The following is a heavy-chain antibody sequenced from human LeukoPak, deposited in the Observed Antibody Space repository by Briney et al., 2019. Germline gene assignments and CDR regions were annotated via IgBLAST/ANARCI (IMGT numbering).Heavy chain of an antibody. CDR3: ARTYDSSGPDAFDI. V-gene: IGHV4-30-4*07. J-gene: IGHJ3*02. Sequence: SETLSLTCAVSGGSISSGGYSWSWIRQPPGKGLEWIGYIYYSGSTYYNPSLKSRVTISVDTSKNQFSLKLSSVTAADTAVYYCARTYDSSGPDAFDIWGQGTMVTVSS. CDR2: IYYSGST. D-gene: IGHD3-22*01. CDR1: GGSISSGGYS.